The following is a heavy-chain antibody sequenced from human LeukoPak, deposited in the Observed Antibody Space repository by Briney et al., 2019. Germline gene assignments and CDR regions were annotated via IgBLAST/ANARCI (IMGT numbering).Heavy chain of an antibody. CDR1: GGSISSYY. V-gene: IGHV4-59*01. CDR2: IYNSGST. D-gene: IGHD3-22*01. J-gene: IGHJ1*01. Sequence: SETLSLTCTVSGGSISSYYWSWIRQPPGKGLEWIGYIYNSGSTNYNPSLKSRVTISVDTSKNQFSLKLSSVTAADTAVYYCASGQYYDSSGYPPAEYFQHWGQGTLVTVSS. CDR3: ASGQYYDSSGYPPAEYFQH.